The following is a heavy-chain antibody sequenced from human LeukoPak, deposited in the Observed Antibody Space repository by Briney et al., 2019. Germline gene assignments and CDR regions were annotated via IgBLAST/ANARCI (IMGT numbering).Heavy chain of an antibody. D-gene: IGHD1-1*01. CDR2: ISGYNGDT. CDR1: GYTFSRNG. V-gene: IGHV1-18*01. Sequence: ASVKVSCKASGYTFSRNGFSWVRQASGQGLEWMGWISGYNGDTSYAQNFQGRVTMTTDTSTNTAYMELRSLRSDDTAVYYCARQTIWNVRYFDHWGQGTLITVSS. J-gene: IGHJ4*02. CDR3: ARQTIWNVRYFDH.